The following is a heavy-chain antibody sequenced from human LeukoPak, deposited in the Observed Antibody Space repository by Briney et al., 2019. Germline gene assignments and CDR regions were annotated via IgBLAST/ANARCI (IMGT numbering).Heavy chain of an antibody. V-gene: IGHV4-39*01. D-gene: IGHD1-26*01. CDR3: ARLAPTPRRGSGSYSPTLMLFDY. CDR2: IYYSGST. J-gene: IGHJ4*02. Sequence: PSETLSLTCTVSGGSISSSSYYWGWIRQPPGKGLEWIGNIYYSGSTYYNPSLKSRVTISVDTSKNQFSLKLSSVTAADTAVFYCARLAPTPRRGSGSYSPTLMLFDYWGQGTLVTVSS. CDR1: GGSISSSSYY.